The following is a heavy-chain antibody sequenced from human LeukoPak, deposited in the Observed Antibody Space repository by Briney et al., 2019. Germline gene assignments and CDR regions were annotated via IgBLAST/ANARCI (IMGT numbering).Heavy chain of an antibody. CDR2: INHSGST. CDR1: GGSFSGYY. J-gene: IGHJ6*02. V-gene: IGHV4-34*01. Sequence: SETLSLTCAVYGGSFSGYYWSWIRQPPGKGLEWIGEINHSGSTNYNPSLKSRVTISVDTSKKQFSLKLSSVTAADTAVYYCANRAGHYYDSSGYYYYGMDVWGQGTTVTVSS. D-gene: IGHD3-22*01. CDR3: ANRAGHYYDSSGYYYYGMDV.